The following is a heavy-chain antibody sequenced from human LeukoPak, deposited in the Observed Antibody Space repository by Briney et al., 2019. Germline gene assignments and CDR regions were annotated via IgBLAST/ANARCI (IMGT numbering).Heavy chain of an antibody. Sequence: ASVKVSCKASGGTFSSYAISWVRQAPGQGLEWMGGIIPIFGTANYAQKFQGRVTITADESTSTAYMELSSLRSEDTAVYYCARDSGYSSSSGPGRLGYWGQGTPVTVSS. CDR1: GGTFSSYA. V-gene: IGHV1-69*13. D-gene: IGHD6-6*01. J-gene: IGHJ4*02. CDR3: ARDSGYSSSSGPGRLGY. CDR2: IIPIFGTA.